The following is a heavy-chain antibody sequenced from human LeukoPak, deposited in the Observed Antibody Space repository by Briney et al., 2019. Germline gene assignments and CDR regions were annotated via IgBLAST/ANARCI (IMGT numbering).Heavy chain of an antibody. CDR2: IYYSGST. CDR1: GGSISSGGYY. V-gene: IGHV4-31*03. CDR3: ARVACYSGYSDY. J-gene: IGHJ4*02. D-gene: IGHD5-12*01. Sequence: PSETLSLTCTVSGGSISSGGYYWSWIRQHPGKGLEWIGYIYYSGSTYYNPSLKSRVTISVDTSKNQFSLKLSSVTAADTAVYYCARVACYSGYSDYWGQGTLVTVSS.